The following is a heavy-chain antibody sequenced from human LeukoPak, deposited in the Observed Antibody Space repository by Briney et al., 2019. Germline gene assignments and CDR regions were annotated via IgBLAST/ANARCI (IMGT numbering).Heavy chain of an antibody. CDR1: GFTFSSYA. CDR3: TRDPVSAATDY. Sequence: GGSLRLSCAASGFTFSSYAMTWVRQAPGKGLEWVSAISASGGYTYYADSVKGRFTISRDNSKNTLYLQMNSLRAEDTAVYYCTRDPVSAATDYWGQGTLVTVSS. V-gene: IGHV3-23*01. J-gene: IGHJ4*02. CDR2: ISASGGYT. D-gene: IGHD2-15*01.